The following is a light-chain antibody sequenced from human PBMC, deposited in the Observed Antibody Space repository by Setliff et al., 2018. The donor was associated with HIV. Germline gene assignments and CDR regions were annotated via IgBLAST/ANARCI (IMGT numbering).Light chain of an antibody. V-gene: IGLV2-14*03. CDR1: SSDVGTYNF. CDR3: SSYTSSTPLYV. Sequence: SVLTQPASVSGSPGQSITISCTGTSSDVGTYNFASWYQQHPGKGPKLMIYDVSNRPSGVSNRFSGSKSGNTASLTISGLQAADEADYYCSSYTSSTPLYVFGTGTKVTVL. CDR2: DVS. J-gene: IGLJ1*01.